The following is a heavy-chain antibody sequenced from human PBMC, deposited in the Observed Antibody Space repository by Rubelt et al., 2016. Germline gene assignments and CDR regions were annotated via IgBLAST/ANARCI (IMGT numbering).Heavy chain of an antibody. V-gene: IGHV4-34*02. CDR1: GGSLTDFY. D-gene: IGHD5-12*01. CDR2: INHSGST. CDR3: ARSSGYDYVYDY. Sequence: QVQLRQWGAGLLKPSETLSLTCDVYGGSLTDFYWNWIRQTPGKGLEWIGEINHSGSTNYNPSLKRRVTISVDRSKNQFSRKVNSGTAADTAVYYCARSSGYDYVYDYWGQGTLVTVSS. J-gene: IGHJ4*02.